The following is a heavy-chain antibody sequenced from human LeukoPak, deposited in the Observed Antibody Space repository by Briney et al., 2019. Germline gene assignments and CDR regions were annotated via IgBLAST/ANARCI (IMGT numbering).Heavy chain of an antibody. CDR3: ASSLSSSWYVEYFQH. CDR1: GGSISSSSYS. V-gene: IGHV4-39*07. Sequence: KSSETLSLTCTVSGGSISSSSYSWGWIRQPPGKGLEWIGNIYYSGSTFYNPSLKSRVTISLDTSKHQFSLKLTSVTAADTAVYYCASSLSSSWYVEYFQHWGQGTLVTVSS. D-gene: IGHD6-13*01. CDR2: IYYSGST. J-gene: IGHJ1*01.